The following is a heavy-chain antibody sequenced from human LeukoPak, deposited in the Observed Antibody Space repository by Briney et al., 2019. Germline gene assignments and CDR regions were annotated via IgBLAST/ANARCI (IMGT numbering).Heavy chain of an antibody. Sequence: SGGSLRLSCAASGFTFSSYTMTWVRQAPGKGLEWVSGISGIGSTYYADSVKGRFTISGDNSKNTLYLQMNSLRAEDTAVYYCARDRQNYDILTGYSDINWFDPWGQGTLVTVSS. J-gene: IGHJ5*02. CDR2: ISGIGST. D-gene: IGHD3-9*01. V-gene: IGHV3-23*01. CDR3: ARDRQNYDILTGYSDINWFDP. CDR1: GFTFSSYT.